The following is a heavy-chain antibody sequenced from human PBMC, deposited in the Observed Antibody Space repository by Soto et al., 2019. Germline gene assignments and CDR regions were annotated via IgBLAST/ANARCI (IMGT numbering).Heavy chain of an antibody. D-gene: IGHD2-15*01. CDR2: MIPNFGTA. CDR3: ARERDIVVVVAATPRYYYGMDV. Sequence: QVQLVQSGAEVKKPGSSVKVSCKASGGSFRSYAISWVRQAPEQGLEWMEAMIPNFGTANYANEFQGRLTITADESMSTAYMELSSLRSEDTAVYYCARERDIVVVVAATPRYYYGMDVWGQGTTVTVSS. CDR1: GGSFRSYA. J-gene: IGHJ6*02. V-gene: IGHV1-69*01.